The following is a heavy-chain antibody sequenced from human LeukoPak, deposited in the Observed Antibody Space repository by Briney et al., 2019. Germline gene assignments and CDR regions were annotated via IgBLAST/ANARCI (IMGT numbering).Heavy chain of an antibody. Sequence: GGSLRLSCAASGFTFSTYGMHWVRQAPGKGLEWVAFVRYDGSDKYYVDSVKGRLTISRDNSRNTLYLQMNSLRAEDTAVYYCAKGAGYGDLGYFYYMDVWGKGTTVTVSS. V-gene: IGHV3-30*02. CDR1: GFTFSTYG. D-gene: IGHD4-17*01. CDR2: VRYDGSDK. CDR3: AKGAGYGDLGYFYYMDV. J-gene: IGHJ6*03.